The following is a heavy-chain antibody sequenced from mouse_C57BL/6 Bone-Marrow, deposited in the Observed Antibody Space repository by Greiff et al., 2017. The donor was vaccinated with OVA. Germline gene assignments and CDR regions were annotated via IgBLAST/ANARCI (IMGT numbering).Heavy chain of an antibody. Sequence: QVQLQQPGAELVMPGASVKLSCKASGYTFTSYWMHWVKQRPGQGLEWIGEIDPSDSYTNYNQKFKGKSTLTVDKSSSTAYMQLSSLTSEDSAVYYCARGCGYYYGSSVDYWGQGTTLTVSS. V-gene: IGHV1-69*01. CDR3: ARGCGYYYGSSVDY. CDR2: IDPSDSYT. D-gene: IGHD1-1*01. CDR1: GYTFTSYW. J-gene: IGHJ2*01.